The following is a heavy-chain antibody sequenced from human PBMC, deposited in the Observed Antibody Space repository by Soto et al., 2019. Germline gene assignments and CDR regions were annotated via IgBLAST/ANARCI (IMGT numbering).Heavy chain of an antibody. D-gene: IGHD6-19*01. Sequence: PGGSLRLSCAASGFTFSSYTMNWVRQAPGKGLEWVAVICSDGSYIYYADSVKGRFTISRDNSKNTLYLQMNSLRAEDTAVYYCARDEGIAVAGTFYYGMDVWGQGTTVTVSS. CDR3: ARDEGIAVAGTFYYGMDV. CDR1: GFTFSSYT. V-gene: IGHV3-33*08. J-gene: IGHJ6*02. CDR2: ICSDGSYI.